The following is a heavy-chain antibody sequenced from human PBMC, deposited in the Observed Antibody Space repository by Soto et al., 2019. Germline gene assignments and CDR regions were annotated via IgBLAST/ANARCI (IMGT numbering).Heavy chain of an antibody. D-gene: IGHD2-15*01. V-gene: IGHV3-23*01. CDR1: GFTFSSYD. CDR2: VSASGSIT. CDR3: AKGDCSGGRCYRGFDY. Sequence: VQVLESGGGLVQPGGSLRLSCVGSGFTFSSYDMSWVRQAPGKGLEWVSGVSASGSITSYADSAKGRFTISRDNAKSAMYLQMNSLRAEDTAVYYCAKGDCSGGRCYRGFDYWGQGTLVTVSS. J-gene: IGHJ4*02.